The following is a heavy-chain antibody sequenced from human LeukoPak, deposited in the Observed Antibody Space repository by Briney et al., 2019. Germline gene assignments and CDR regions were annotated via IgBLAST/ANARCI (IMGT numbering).Heavy chain of an antibody. CDR1: GFTVSSNY. J-gene: IGHJ4*02. CDR3: ARLREIPVFGVVTKSTSYFDY. Sequence: PGGSLRLSCAASGFTVSSNYMSWVRQAPGKGLELVANIKQDRSEKYYVDSVKGRFTISRDNAKNSLYLQMNSLRAEGTAVYYCARLREIPVFGVVTKSTSYFDYWGQGTLVTVSS. CDR2: IKQDRSEK. D-gene: IGHD3-3*01. V-gene: IGHV3-7*01.